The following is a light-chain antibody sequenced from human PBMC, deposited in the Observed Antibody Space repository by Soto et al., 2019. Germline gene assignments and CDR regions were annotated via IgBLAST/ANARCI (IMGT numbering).Light chain of an antibody. Sequence: EIVMTQSPATLSVSPGEIATLFFSASQSVISSYLAWYQQKPGQAPRLLIYGASSRATGIPDRFSGSASGPDFTLTINRLEPEDFAVYYCQLYGISPQFGQGTRLEIK. V-gene: IGKV3-20*01. CDR2: GAS. J-gene: IGKJ5*01. CDR1: QSVISSY. CDR3: QLYGISPQ.